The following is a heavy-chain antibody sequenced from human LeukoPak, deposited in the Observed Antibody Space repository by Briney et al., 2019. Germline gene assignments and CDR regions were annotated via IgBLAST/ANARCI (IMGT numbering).Heavy chain of an antibody. J-gene: IGHJ4*02. CDR1: GGSISSSSYY. Sequence: SETLSLTCTVSGGSISSSSYYWGWIRQPPGKGLEWIGEINHSGSTNYNPSLKSRVTISVDTSKNQFSLKLSSVTAADTAVYYCVDPDDYWGQGTLVTVSS. CDR3: VDPDDY. CDR2: INHSGST. V-gene: IGHV4-39*07.